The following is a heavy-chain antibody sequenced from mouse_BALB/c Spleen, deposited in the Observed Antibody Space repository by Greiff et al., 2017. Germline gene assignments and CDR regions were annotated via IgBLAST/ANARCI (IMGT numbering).Heavy chain of an antibody. V-gene: IGHV5-2*01. D-gene: IGHD3-1*01. CDR1: EYEFPSHD. J-gene: IGHJ3*01. CDR2: INSDGGST. CDR3: TRHAELGSWFAY. Sequence: EVQVVESGGGLVQPGESLKLSCESNEYEFPSHDMSWVRKTPEKRLELVAAINSDGGSTYYPDTMERRFIISRDNTKKTLYLQMSSLRSEAPALYYCTRHAELGSWFAYWGQGTLVTVSA.